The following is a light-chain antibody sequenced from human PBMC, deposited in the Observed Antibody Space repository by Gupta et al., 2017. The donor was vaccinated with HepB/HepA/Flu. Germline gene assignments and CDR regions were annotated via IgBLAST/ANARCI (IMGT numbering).Light chain of an antibody. CDR3: AAGDDSLNGWV. CDR1: SSNIGNNA. J-gene: IGLJ3*02. CDR2: YDD. V-gene: IGLV1-36*01. Sequence: QSVLTQPPSVSEAPRQRVTISCSGSSSNIGNNAVNWYQQLPGKAPKLLIYYDDLRPSGVSDRFSGSKYGTSASLAISGLQAEDEADYYCAAGDDSLNGWVFGGGTKLTVL.